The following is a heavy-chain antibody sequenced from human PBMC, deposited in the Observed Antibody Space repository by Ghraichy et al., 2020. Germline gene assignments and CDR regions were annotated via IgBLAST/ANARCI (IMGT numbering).Heavy chain of an antibody. CDR1: GFTFSSYA. V-gene: IGHV3-30-3*01. CDR3: ARDRIWFGELSPYYFDY. J-gene: IGHJ4*02. CDR2: ISYDGSNK. D-gene: IGHD3-10*01. Sequence: LSLTCAASGFTFSSYAMHWVRQAPGKGLEWVAVISYDGSNKYYADSVKGRFTISRDNSKNTLYLQMNSLRAEDTAVYYCARDRIWFGELSPYYFDYWGQGTLVTVSS.